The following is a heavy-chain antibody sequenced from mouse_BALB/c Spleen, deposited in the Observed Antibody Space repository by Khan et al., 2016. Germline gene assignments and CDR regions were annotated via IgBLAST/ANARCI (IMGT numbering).Heavy chain of an antibody. J-gene: IGHJ3*01. V-gene: IGHV3-1*02. CDR1: GYSITSGYS. D-gene: IGHD2-14*01. CDR3: AREHRYTNRLFAY. CDR2: IHYSGST. Sequence: EVQLQESGPDLVKPSQSLSLTCTVTGYSITSGYSWHWIRQFPGNKLEWMGYIHYSGSTNYNPSLKSRISISRYTSKNQSFLQLNSVTTEDTATFCWAREHRYTNRLFAYWGQGTLVTVSA.